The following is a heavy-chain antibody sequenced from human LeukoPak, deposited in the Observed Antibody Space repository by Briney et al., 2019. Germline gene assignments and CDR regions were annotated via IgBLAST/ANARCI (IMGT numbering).Heavy chain of an antibody. J-gene: IGHJ3*02. CDR2: ISSSSYI. V-gene: IGHV3-21*01. CDR1: GFTFSSYS. Sequence: PGGSLRLSCAASGFTFSSYSMNWVRQAPGKGLEWVSSISSSSYIYYADSVKGRFTISRDNAKNSLYLQMNSLRAEDTAVYYCARDPHDSSASDAFDIWGQGTMVTVSS. CDR3: ARDPHDSSASDAFDI. D-gene: IGHD3-22*01.